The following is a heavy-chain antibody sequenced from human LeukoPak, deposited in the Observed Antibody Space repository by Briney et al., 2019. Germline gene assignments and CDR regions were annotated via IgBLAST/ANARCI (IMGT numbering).Heavy chain of an antibody. D-gene: IGHD5-12*01. V-gene: IGHV4-59*01. CDR3: ARVGGGYDGYFDY. CDR1: GGSISTNH. Sequence: SETLSLTCVVSGGSISTNHWSWLRQPPGKGLEWIGYVFYSGNTNYNPSLKSRVTISVDTSKNHFYLKLSSVTAADTAMYYCARVGGGYDGYFDYWGQGTLVTVSS. J-gene: IGHJ4*02. CDR2: VFYSGNT.